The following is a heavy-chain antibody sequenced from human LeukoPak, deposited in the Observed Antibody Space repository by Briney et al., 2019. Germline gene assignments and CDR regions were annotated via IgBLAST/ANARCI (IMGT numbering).Heavy chain of an antibody. CDR2: ITSLGTYT. V-gene: IGHV3-21*01. D-gene: IGHD5-12*01. Sequence: GGSLRLSCAASGFSFSNYSMNWVRQAPAKGLEWVSSITSLGTYTYYADSVTSPLTISSDNTNNSLSLQMNSLRGENTAVSYCARIFLTYSGYDLNFFGSWGQGALVTVSP. CDR1: GFSFSNYS. J-gene: IGHJ4*02. CDR3: ARIFLTYSGYDLNFFGS.